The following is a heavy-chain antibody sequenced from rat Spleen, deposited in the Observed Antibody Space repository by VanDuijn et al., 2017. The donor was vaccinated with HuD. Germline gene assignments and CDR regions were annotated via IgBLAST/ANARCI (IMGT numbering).Heavy chain of an antibody. D-gene: IGHD4-3*01. CDR2: IWAGGST. CDR1: GFSLTSNG. V-gene: IGHV2-72*01. Sequence: QVQLKESGPGLVQPSQTLSLTCTVSGFSLTSNGVGWVRQPLGKGLVWMGTIWAGGSTNYNSAVQSRLSISRDTSKSQVFLKMNSLQPEDTGTYYCARHWSGYYFDYWGQGVMVTVSS. CDR3: ARHWSGYYFDY. J-gene: IGHJ2*01.